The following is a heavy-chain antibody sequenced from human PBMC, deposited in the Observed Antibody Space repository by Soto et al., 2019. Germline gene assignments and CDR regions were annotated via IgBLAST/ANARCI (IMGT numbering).Heavy chain of an antibody. CDR2: IYPGDSDT. J-gene: IGHJ3*02. CDR1: GYTFSNYW. CDR3: ARHRDSASYTAYDI. D-gene: IGHD1-26*01. V-gene: IGHV5-51*01. Sequence: GESLKISCKGSGYTFSNYWIDWVRQMPGKGLEWMGIIYPGDSDTRYSPSFQGQVTISVDKSITTAYLQWSSLKASDTAMYYCARHRDSASYTAYDIWGQGSMVTISS.